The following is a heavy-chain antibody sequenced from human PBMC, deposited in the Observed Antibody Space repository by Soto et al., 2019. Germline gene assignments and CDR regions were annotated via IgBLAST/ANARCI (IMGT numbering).Heavy chain of an antibody. Sequence: SETLSLTCTVSGGSISSSSYYWGWIRQPPGKGLEWIGSIYYSGSTYYNPSLKSRVTISVDTSKNQFSLKLSSVTAADTAVYYCARNTYHLDYWGQGTLVTVSS. CDR2: IYYSGST. J-gene: IGHJ4*02. D-gene: IGHD2-2*01. V-gene: IGHV4-39*01. CDR1: GGSISSSSYY. CDR3: ARNTYHLDY.